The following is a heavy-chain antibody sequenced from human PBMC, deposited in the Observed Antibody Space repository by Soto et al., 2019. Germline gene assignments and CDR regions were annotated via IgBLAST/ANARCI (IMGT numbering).Heavy chain of an antibody. CDR2: VNPHSGGT. CDR3: ARWLGYSSGWSQNWFDP. V-gene: IGHV1-2*02. CDR1: GYTFTSFD. Sequence: ASVKVSCKTSGYTFTSFDIHWVRQATGQGLEWMGWVNPHSGGTNYAQKFQGRVTMTRDTSISTAYMELSRLRSDDTAVYYCARWLGYSSGWSQNWFDPWGQGTLVTVS. D-gene: IGHD6-19*01. J-gene: IGHJ5*02.